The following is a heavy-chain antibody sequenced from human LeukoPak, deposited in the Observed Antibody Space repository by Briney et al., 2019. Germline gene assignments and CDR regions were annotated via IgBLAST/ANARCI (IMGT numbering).Heavy chain of an antibody. CDR1: GGSISSGDYY. CDR2: IYYSGST. D-gene: IGHD3-22*01. J-gene: IGHJ4*02. V-gene: IGHV4-30-4*08. CDR3: AREVYYYDSSGYYDDY. Sequence: SQTLSLTCTVSGGSISSGDYYWSWIRQPPGKGLEWIGYIYYSGSTYYNPSLKSRVTISVDTSKNQFSLKLSPVTAADTAVYYCAREVYYYDSSGYYDDYWGQGTLVTVSS.